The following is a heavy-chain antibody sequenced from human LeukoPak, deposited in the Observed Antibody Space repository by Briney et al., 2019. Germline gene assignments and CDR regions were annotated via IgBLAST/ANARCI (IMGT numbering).Heavy chain of an antibody. CDR1: GFTFSIYA. Sequence: GGSLRLSCTASGFTFSIYAMSWVRQAPGRGLEWVSAITSSGDTTFYADSVRGRFTISRDSSKNTLYLQMSSLRAEDTAVFYCAKDRPNYFGSNGHYYRRNGDSWGQGTLVTVSS. V-gene: IGHV3-23*01. J-gene: IGHJ5*01. D-gene: IGHD3-10*01. CDR3: AKDRPNYFGSNGHYYRRNGDS. CDR2: ITSSGDTT.